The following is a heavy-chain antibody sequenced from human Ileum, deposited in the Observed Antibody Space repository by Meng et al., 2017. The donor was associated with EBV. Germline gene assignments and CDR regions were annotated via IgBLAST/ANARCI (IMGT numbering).Heavy chain of an antibody. D-gene: IGHD3-22*01. V-gene: IGHV4-28*01. J-gene: IGHJ4*02. CDR1: GYSISSTNW. CDR3: ARNVPGTSAYYD. CDR2: IYYSGST. Sequence: GQLQALGPGPVKPSDTLSLTCAVSGYSISSTNWWGWIRQTPGKGLEWIGYIYYSGSTSYNPSLKSRVTMSVDTSKNQFSLNLNSVTAVDTAVYYCARNVPGTSAYYDWGQGTLVTVSS.